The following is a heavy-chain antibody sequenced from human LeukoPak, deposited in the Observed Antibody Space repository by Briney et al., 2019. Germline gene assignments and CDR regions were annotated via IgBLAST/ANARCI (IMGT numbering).Heavy chain of an antibody. CDR1: GGSISSDY. Sequence: SETLSLTCTVSGGSISSDYWQWIRQPPGKGLEWVGYIYNSEFTHYNSSLKSRVSISIDTSKNQFSLKLSSVTAADTAVYYCARRAGSTYFDYWGQGTLVTVSS. D-gene: IGHD5/OR15-5a*01. J-gene: IGHJ4*02. V-gene: IGHV4-59*08. CDR2: IYNSEFT. CDR3: ARRAGSTYFDY.